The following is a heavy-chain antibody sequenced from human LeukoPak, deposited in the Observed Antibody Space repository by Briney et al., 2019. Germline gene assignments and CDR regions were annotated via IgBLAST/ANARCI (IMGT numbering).Heavy chain of an antibody. CDR2: ISYDAINE. CDR1: GFTFSSYV. D-gene: IGHD3-3*01. Sequence: GRSLRLSCAASGFTFSSYVMHWVRQAPGKGLEWVAVISYDAINEYYADSVKGRFAISRANSKNTLYLQMNSLRVEDTAVYYCARDCLGSQFWSGYYLGPDNYFDYWGQGSLVTVSS. J-gene: IGHJ4*02. CDR3: ARDCLGSQFWSGYYLGPDNYFDY. V-gene: IGHV3-30*03.